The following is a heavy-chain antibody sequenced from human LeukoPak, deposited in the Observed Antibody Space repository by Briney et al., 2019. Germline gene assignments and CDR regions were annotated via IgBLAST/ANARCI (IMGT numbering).Heavy chain of an antibody. Sequence: PSETLSLTCTVSGGSISSYYWSWIRQPPAKGLEWIGYIYYSGSTNYNPSLKSRVTISVDTSKNQFSLKLSSVTAADTAVYYCGRSIDEIDNWFDPWGQGTLVTVSS. CDR2: IYYSGST. CDR3: GRSIDEIDNWFDP. D-gene: IGHD2/OR15-2a*01. V-gene: IGHV4-59*01. CDR1: GGSISSYY. J-gene: IGHJ5*02.